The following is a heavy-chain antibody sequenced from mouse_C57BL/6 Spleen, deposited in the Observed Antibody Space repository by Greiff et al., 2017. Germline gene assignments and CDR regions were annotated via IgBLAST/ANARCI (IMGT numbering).Heavy chain of an antibody. Sequence: QVQLKESGPGLVQPSQSLSITCTVSGFSLTSYGVHWVRQSPGKGLEWLGVIWSGGSTDYNAAFISRLSISKDNSKSQVFFKMNSLQADDTARYYCARPLFYYYGSSYGAMDYWGQGTSVTVSS. D-gene: IGHD1-1*01. CDR3: ARPLFYYYGSSYGAMDY. CDR2: IWSGGST. J-gene: IGHJ4*01. CDR1: GFSLTSYG. V-gene: IGHV2-2*01.